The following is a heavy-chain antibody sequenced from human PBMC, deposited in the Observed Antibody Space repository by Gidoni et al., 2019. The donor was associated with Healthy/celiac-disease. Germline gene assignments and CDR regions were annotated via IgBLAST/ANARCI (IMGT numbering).Heavy chain of an antibody. V-gene: IGHV3-30*07. Sequence: DSVKGRFTISRDNSKNTLYLQMNSLRAEDTAVYYCARGEGSSPPFDYWGQGTLVTVSS. J-gene: IGHJ4*02. D-gene: IGHD6-13*01. CDR3: ARGEGSSPPFDY.